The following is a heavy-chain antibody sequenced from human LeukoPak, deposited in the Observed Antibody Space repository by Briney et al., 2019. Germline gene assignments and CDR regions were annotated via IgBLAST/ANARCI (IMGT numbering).Heavy chain of an antibody. V-gene: IGHV4-34*01. D-gene: IGHD4/OR15-4a*01. CDR1: GGSLSGYY. CDR3: RIKGASFDY. CDR2: INHSGST. Sequence: MTSETLSLTCAVYGGSLSGYYWSWIRQPPGKGLEWIGEINHSGSTNYNPSLKSRVTISVDTSKNQFSLKLSSVTAADTAVYYCRIKGASFDYWGQGILVTVSS. J-gene: IGHJ4*02.